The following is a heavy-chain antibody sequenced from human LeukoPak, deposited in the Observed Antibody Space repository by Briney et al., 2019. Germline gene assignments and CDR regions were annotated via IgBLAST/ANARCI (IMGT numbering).Heavy chain of an antibody. J-gene: IGHJ4*02. CDR1: GFTFSSYA. CDR3: AKASHDYGDFDY. D-gene: IGHD4-17*01. CDR2: ISGSGGST. Sequence: GGSLRLSCAASGFTFSSYAMRWARQAPGKGLEWVSAISGSGGSTYYADSVKGRFTIARDNSKKTLYLQMTSLRAEHTAVYYCAKASHDYGDFDYWGQGTLVTVSS. V-gene: IGHV3-23*01.